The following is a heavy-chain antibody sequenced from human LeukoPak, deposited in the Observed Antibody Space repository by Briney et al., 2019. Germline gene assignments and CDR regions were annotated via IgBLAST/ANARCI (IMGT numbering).Heavy chain of an antibody. CDR2: ISSSSSYI. Sequence: PGGSLRLSCAASGFTFSSYSMNWVRQAPGKGLEWVSSISSSSSYIYYADSVKGRFTISRDNAKNSLYLQMNSLRAEDTAVYYCARDTNVDTAMVSNYWGQGTLVTVSS. D-gene: IGHD5-18*01. CDR3: ARDTNVDTAMVSNY. CDR1: GFTFSSYS. J-gene: IGHJ4*02. V-gene: IGHV3-21*01.